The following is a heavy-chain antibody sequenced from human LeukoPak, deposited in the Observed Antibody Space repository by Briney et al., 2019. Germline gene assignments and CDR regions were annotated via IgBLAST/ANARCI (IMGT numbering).Heavy chain of an antibody. V-gene: IGHV4-31*03. J-gene: IGHJ4*02. CDR1: GGSISSGGYY. D-gene: IGHD3-22*01. CDR2: MYYSGST. Sequence: SQTLSLTCTVSGGSISSGGYYWTWIRQHPGKGLEWIGYMYYSGSTYYNPSLKSRVTISVDTSKNQLSLKLSSVTAADTAVYYCARVSSSGYYYVDYWGQGTLVTVSS. CDR3: ARVSSSGYYYVDY.